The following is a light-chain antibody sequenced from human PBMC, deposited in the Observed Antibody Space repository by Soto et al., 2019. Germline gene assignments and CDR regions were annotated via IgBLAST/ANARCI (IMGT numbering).Light chain of an antibody. CDR2: AAS. CDR1: QNFANSY. V-gene: IGKV3-20*01. J-gene: IGKJ2*01. CDR3: QQYASSPYT. Sequence: EIVLTQSPGTLSLSPGERATLSCRASQNFANSYLAWYQQKPGQAPRLLIYAASSRATGIPDRFSGSGSGTDFTLTISRLEPEDFAVYYCQQYASSPYTFGQGTKVDIK.